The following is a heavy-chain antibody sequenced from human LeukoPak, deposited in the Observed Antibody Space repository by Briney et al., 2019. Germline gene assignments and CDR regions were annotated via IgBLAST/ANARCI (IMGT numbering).Heavy chain of an antibody. D-gene: IGHD6-19*01. CDR3: ARDLVYSSGWYAGELDH. J-gene: IGHJ4*02. V-gene: IGHV3-30*04. CDR1: GFAFSSDA. CDR2: ISYDGSNE. Sequence: GGSLRLSCSASGFAFSSDAMHWVRQALGRGLEWLAVISYDGSNEDHAESVRGRFTISRNSLRPEDTAVYYCARDLVYSSGWYAGELDHWGLGTLVIVSS.